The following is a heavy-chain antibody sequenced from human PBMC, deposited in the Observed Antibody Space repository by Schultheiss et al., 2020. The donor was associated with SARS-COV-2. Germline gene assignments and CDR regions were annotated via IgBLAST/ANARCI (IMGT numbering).Heavy chain of an antibody. D-gene: IGHD3-9*01. CDR2: ISGNGGIT. CDR3: ARGSVTTPEEYYDILTGYYNYGMDV. CDR1: GFTFSSYA. J-gene: IGHJ6*02. V-gene: IGHV3-64*04. Sequence: GGSLRLSCSASGFTFSSYAMHWVRQAPGKGLEYVSAISGNGGITYYADSVKGRFTISRDNSKNTLYLQMNSLRAEDTAVYYCARGSVTTPEEYYDILTGYYNYGMDVWGQGTTVTVSS.